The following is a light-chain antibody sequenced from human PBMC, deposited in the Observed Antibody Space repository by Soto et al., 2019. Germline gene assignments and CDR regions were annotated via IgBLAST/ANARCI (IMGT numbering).Light chain of an antibody. Sequence: PITRPPFIVSGSVGDRVTISCRASQGVGNALGWYQQKPGKPPKLLIYGASNLQTGVPPRFSGSGSGTDFTLTISSLEPEDFAAYYCLRYVSYPRTFGGGTKVDIK. J-gene: IGKJ4*02. CDR3: LRYVSYPRT. CDR2: GAS. CDR1: QGVGNA. V-gene: IGKV1-6*01.